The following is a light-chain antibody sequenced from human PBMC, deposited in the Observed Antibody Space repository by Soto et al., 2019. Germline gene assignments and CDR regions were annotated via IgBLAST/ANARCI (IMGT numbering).Light chain of an antibody. Sequence: EIVMTQSPATLSVSPGERATLSCRASQSVSSNLAWYQQKPGQAPRLLIYVASTRATGIPARFSGSGYGTEFTLNISSLQTEDFAVYYCQQYNNWPQTFGQGTKVEIK. CDR3: QQYNNWPQT. CDR1: QSVSSN. J-gene: IGKJ1*01. V-gene: IGKV3-15*01. CDR2: VAS.